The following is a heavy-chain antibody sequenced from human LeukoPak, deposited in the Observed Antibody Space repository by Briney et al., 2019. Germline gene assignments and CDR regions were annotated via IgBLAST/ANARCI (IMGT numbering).Heavy chain of an antibody. D-gene: IGHD5-12*01. CDR2: IYYSGST. CDR1: GGSISSSSNY. J-gene: IGHJ5*02. CDR3: AREMIPPEYSGYVNWFDP. V-gene: IGHV4-39*07. Sequence: SETLSLTCTVSGGSISSSSNYWGWIRQPPGKGLEWIGSIYYSGSTYYNPSLKSRVTISVDTSKNQFSLKLSSVTAADTAVYYCAREMIPPEYSGYVNWFDPWGQGTLVTVSS.